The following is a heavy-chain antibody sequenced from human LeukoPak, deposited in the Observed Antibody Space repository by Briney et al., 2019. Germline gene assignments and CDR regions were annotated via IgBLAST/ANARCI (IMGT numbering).Heavy chain of an antibody. CDR3: AKDGESGIDY. J-gene: IGHJ4*02. CDR1: GFTFSSHG. D-gene: IGHD3-10*01. V-gene: IGHV3-23*01. CDR2: MSGSGITT. Sequence: PGGFLRLSCAASGFTFSSHGMSWVRQAPGKGLEWVSAMSGSGITTYYADSVKGRFTISRDNSKNTLYLQMNSLRAEDTAVYYCAKDGESGIDYWGQGTLVTVSS.